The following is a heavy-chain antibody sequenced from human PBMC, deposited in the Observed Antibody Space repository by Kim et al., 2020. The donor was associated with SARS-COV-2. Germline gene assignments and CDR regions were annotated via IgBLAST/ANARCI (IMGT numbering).Heavy chain of an antibody. V-gene: IGHV3-30*01. CDR3: ARGSWFGRALYYFDY. D-gene: IGHD3-16*01. J-gene: IGHJ4*02. Sequence: DPGKGRLTNTKDNSKNTLYLQMNSLRAEDTAVYCCARGSWFGRALYYFDYWGQGTLVTVSS.